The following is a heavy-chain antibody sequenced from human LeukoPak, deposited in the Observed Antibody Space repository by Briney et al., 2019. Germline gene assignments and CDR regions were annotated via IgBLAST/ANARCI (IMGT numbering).Heavy chain of an antibody. J-gene: IGHJ4*02. CDR2: IYYSGST. D-gene: IGHD4-17*01. Sequence: SETLSLTCTVSGGSISSYYWSWIRQPPGKGLEWIGYIYYSGSTNYNPSLKSRVTISVDTSKNQFSLKLSSVPAADTAVYYCARQFYGPPDYWGQGTLVTVSS. V-gene: IGHV4-59*08. CDR3: ARQFYGPPDY. CDR1: GGSISSYY.